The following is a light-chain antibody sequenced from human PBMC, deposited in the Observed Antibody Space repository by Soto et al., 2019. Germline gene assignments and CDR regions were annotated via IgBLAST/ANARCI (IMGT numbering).Light chain of an antibody. V-gene: IGKV1-5*01. J-gene: IGKJ4*01. CDR1: QSIRGW. CDR2: DAS. CDR3: EQFNSWPLT. Sequence: DIQMTQSPSTLSASVGDRVTITCRASQSIRGWLAWYQQKPGKAPILLIYDASTLQRGVPSRFRGSGSGSEFTPTISSPQPDDFAPDYCEQFNSWPLTFGGGTKVEI.